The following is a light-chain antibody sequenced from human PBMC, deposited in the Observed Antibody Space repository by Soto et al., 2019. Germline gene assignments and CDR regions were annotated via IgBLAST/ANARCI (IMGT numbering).Light chain of an antibody. Sequence: QPVLTQPPSVSGAPGQRVTLSCTGSSSNIGAGYDVHWYQQLPGTAPKLLIYGNSNRPSGVPDRFSGSKSGTSASLAITGLQAEDEADYYCQSYDSSPLFGGGTKLTVL. CDR2: GNS. CDR3: QSYDSSPL. V-gene: IGLV1-40*01. J-gene: IGLJ2*01. CDR1: SSNIGAGYD.